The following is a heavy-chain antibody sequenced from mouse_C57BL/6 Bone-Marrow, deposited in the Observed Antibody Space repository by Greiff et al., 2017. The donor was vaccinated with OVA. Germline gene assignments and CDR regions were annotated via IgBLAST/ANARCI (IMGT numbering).Heavy chain of an antibody. CDR1: GFTFSSYA. CDR2: ISDGGSYT. CDR3: ARDGGFDY. V-gene: IGHV5-4*01. Sequence: VQLKQSGGGLVKPGGSLKLSCAASGFTFSSYAMSWVRQTPEKRLEWVTTISDGGSYTYYPDNVKGRFTISRDNAKNNLYLQMSHLKSEDTAMYYCARDGGFDYWGQGTTLTVSS. J-gene: IGHJ2*01.